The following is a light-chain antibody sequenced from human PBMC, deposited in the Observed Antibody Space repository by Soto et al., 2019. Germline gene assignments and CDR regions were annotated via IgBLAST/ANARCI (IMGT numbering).Light chain of an antibody. Sequence: QSVLTQPPSASGSPGQSVTISCTGTSSDVGGYDYVSWYQQHPGKAPKLMIYEVTIRPSGVSDRFSGSKSGNTASLTVSGLQAEDEADYYCGTWDTSLTSGVFGGGTKLTVL. V-gene: IGLV2-8*01. J-gene: IGLJ3*02. CDR1: SSDVGGYDY. CDR2: EVT. CDR3: GTWDTSLTSGV.